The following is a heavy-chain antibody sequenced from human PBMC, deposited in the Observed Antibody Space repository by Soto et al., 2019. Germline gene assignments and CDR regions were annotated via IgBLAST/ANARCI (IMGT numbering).Heavy chain of an antibody. CDR2: IWYDGNNK. D-gene: IGHD3-22*01. Sequence: QVQLVESGGDVVRPGRSLRLSCAASGFSFSSYGMSWVRQAPGKGLEWVALIWYDGNNKFYGASVKGRFTISRDNSKNTLYLQMDSLRAEDTAVYYCARGRYYYDTIEYYFDYWGQGTLVTVSS. J-gene: IGHJ4*02. CDR1: GFSFSSYG. CDR3: ARGRYYYDTIEYYFDY. V-gene: IGHV3-33*01.